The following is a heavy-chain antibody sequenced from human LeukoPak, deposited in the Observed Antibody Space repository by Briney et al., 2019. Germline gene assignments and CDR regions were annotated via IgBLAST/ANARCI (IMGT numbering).Heavy chain of an antibody. CDR2: ISGGGRST. CDR1: GFTFSTCA. J-gene: IGHJ4*02. CDR3: ARERYFDY. Sequence: SGGSLRLSCAASGFTFSTCAMSWVRQAPGKGLEWVSTISGGGRSTDYADSVKGQFTISRDNSKNTLYPQMNSLRAEDTAVYYCARERYFDYWGQGTLVTVSS. V-gene: IGHV3-23*01.